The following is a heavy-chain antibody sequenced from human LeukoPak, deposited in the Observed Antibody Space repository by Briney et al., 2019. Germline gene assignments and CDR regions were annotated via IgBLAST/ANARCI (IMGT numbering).Heavy chain of an antibody. CDR3: AREAVVDFSPFDS. CDR2: IYYSGST. J-gene: IGHJ4*02. CDR1: GGSISSSSYY. V-gene: IGHV4-39*07. Sequence: PSETLSLTCTVSGGSISSSSYYWGWIRQPPGKGLEWIGSIYYSGSTYYNPSLKSRVTISVDTSKNQFSLKLTSVTAADTAVYYCAREAVVDFSPFDSWGQGTLVTVSS. D-gene: IGHD3-9*01.